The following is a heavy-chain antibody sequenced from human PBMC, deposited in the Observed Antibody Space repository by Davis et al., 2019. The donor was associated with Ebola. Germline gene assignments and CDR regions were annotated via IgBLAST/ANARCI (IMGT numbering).Heavy chain of an antibody. D-gene: IGHD1-26*01. J-gene: IGHJ6*02. V-gene: IGHV3-30-3*01. CDR1: GFTFSSYA. Sequence: PGGSLRLSCAASGFTFSSYAMHWVRQAPGKGLEWVAVISYDGSNKYYADSVKGRFTISRDNSKNTLYLQMNSLRAEDTAVYYCATSGRDGSYIYGMDVWGQGTTVTVSS. CDR3: ATSGRDGSYIYGMDV. CDR2: ISYDGSNK.